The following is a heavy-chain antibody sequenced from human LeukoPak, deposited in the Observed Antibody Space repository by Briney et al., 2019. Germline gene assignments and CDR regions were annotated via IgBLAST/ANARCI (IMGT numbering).Heavy chain of an antibody. D-gene: IGHD5-18*01. Sequence: GSLRLSCAASGFTVSSNEMSWVRQAPGKGLEWVSSISGGSTYYADSRKGRFTISRDNSKNTLHLQMNSLRAEDTAVYYCSRLRGNSYGYADYWGQGTLVTVSS. V-gene: IGHV3-38-3*01. CDR2: ISGGST. J-gene: IGHJ4*02. CDR3: SRLRGNSYGYADY. CDR1: GFTVSSNE.